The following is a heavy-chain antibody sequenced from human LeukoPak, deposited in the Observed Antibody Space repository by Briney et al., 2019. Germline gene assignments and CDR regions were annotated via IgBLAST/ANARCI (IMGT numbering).Heavy chain of an antibody. V-gene: IGHV3-21*04. J-gene: IGHJ4*02. CDR1: GFTFSSYS. CDR3: ARDHYYDSRVLDY. Sequence: PGGSLRLSCAASGFTFSSYSMNWVRQAPGKGLEWVSSISSSSSYIYYADSVKGRFTISRDNAKNSLYLQMNSLRAEDTALYHCARDHYYDSRVLDYWGQGTLVTVSS. D-gene: IGHD3-22*01. CDR2: ISSSSSYI.